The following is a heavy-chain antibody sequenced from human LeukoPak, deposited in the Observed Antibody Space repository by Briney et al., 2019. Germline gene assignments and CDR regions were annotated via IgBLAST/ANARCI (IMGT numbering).Heavy chain of an antibody. Sequence: RGSLSPSCAASGFTFSSYEMNWVRQAPGKGLDWVSYISSSGSPIYYTGSAKGRFTISRDNAKNSTYLQMNSLRAEDTAVYYGARVGAAADVDYWGEGTLVTVSP. V-gene: IGHV3-48*03. CDR3: ARVGAAADVDY. CDR2: ISSSGSPI. D-gene: IGHD6-13*01. J-gene: IGHJ4*02. CDR1: GFTFSSYE.